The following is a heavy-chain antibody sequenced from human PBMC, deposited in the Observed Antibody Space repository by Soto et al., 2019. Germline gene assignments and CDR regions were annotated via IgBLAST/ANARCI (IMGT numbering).Heavy chain of an antibody. Sequence: ASVKVSCKASGYTFSGYYMHWVRQAPGQGLEWMGWINPNSGGTNYAQKFQGWVTMTRDTSISTAYMELSRLRSDDTAVYYCARGFGEENYYGMDVWGQGTTVTVSS. CDR1: GYTFSGYY. V-gene: IGHV1-2*04. CDR2: INPNSGGT. D-gene: IGHD3-10*01. J-gene: IGHJ6*02. CDR3: ARGFGEENYYGMDV.